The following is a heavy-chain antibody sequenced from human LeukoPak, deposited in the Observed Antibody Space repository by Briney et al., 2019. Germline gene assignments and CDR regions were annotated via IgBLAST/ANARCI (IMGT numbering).Heavy chain of an antibody. J-gene: IGHJ6*02. D-gene: IGHD6-13*01. CDR1: GFTFSTYS. V-gene: IGHV3-21*01. Sequence: GGSLRLSCAASGFTFSTYSMNWVRQAPGKGLEWVSSISGDTTYINYADSVKGRFTISRDNAKNSLYLQMNSLRAEDTAVYYCAKKESSSWYPPYYYYGMDVWGQGTTVTVSS. CDR2: ISGDTTYI. CDR3: AKKESSSWYPPYYYYGMDV.